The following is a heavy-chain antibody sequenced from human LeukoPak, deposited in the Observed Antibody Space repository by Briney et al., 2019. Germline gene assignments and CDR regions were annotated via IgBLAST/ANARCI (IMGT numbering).Heavy chain of an antibody. D-gene: IGHD3-10*01. V-gene: IGHV1-3*01. CDR3: ASLWFGELAPFDP. J-gene: IGHJ5*02. CDR2: INSGNGDT. Sequence: GASVNVSCKASGYIFSDYAMHWVRQAPGQSLEWMGWINSGNGDTIYSQKFQDRLTISRNTSATTVYMELSSLRSEDTAVYYCASLWFGELAPFDPWGQGTLVTVSS. CDR1: GYIFSDYA.